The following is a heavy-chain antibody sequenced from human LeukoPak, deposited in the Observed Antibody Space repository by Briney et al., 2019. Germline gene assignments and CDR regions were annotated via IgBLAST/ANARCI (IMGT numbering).Heavy chain of an antibody. Sequence: SETLSLTCAVYGGSFSGYYWSWNRQPPGKGLEWIGEINHSGSTNYNPSLKSRVTISVDTSKNQFSLKLSSVTAADTAVYYCARGRLILTMIVVVTRYYFDYWGQGTLVTVSS. CDR1: GGSFSGYY. CDR3: ARGRLILTMIVVVTRYYFDY. CDR2: INHSGST. V-gene: IGHV4-34*01. D-gene: IGHD3-22*01. J-gene: IGHJ4*02.